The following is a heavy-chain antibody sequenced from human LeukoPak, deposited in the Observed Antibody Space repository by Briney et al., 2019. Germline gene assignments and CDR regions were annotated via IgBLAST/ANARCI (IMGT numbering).Heavy chain of an antibody. Sequence: SVKVSCKASGGTFISYAISWVRQAPGQGLEWMGGIIPIFGTANYAQKFQGRVTITADESTSTAYMELSSLRSEDTAVYYCARESIAVAGAIDYWGQGTLVTVSS. V-gene: IGHV1-69*13. D-gene: IGHD6-19*01. CDR2: IIPIFGTA. CDR3: ARESIAVAGAIDY. J-gene: IGHJ4*02. CDR1: GGTFISYA.